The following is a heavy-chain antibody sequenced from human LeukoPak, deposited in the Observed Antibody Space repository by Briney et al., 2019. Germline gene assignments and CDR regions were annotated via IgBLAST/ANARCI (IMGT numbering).Heavy chain of an antibody. J-gene: IGHJ4*02. V-gene: IGHV4-59*11. Sequence: SEALSLTCTVSGDSISSQYWSWIRQPPGKGLEWIGYIYYSGSTNYSPSLKSRVTMSVDTSKNQFSLKLSSVTAADTAVYYCARGALAYYFEYWGQGTLVTVSS. CDR1: GDSISSQY. CDR3: ARGALAYYFEY. CDR2: IYYSGST.